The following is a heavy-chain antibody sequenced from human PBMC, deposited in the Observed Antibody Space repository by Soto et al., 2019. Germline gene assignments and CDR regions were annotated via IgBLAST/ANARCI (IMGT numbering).Heavy chain of an antibody. CDR3: AACITIFGVDPYGMDV. Sequence: ASVKVSCKASGYTFTSYGIRWVRQAPGQGLEWMGWIGAYNGNTNYAQKLQGRVTMTTDTSTSTAYMELRSLRSDDTAVYYCAACITIFGVDPYGMDVWGQGTTVTVSS. J-gene: IGHJ6*02. CDR2: IGAYNGNT. V-gene: IGHV1-18*01. D-gene: IGHD3-3*01. CDR1: GYTFTSYG.